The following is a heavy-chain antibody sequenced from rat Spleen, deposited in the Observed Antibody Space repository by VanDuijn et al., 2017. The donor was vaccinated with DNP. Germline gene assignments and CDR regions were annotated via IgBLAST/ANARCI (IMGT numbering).Heavy chain of an antibody. Sequence: EVQLVESRGDLVQPGRSLKLSCVASGFTFNNYWMTWIRQVPGKGLEWVASITSSGGSTYYPDSVKGRFTISRDNAKNTLYLQMSKLGSEDTAIYYCAREGDYYDGSFLDALDAWGQGTSVTVSS. D-gene: IGHD1-12*02. CDR2: ITSSGGST. CDR1: GFTFNNYW. J-gene: IGHJ4*01. CDR3: AREGDYYDGSFLDALDA. V-gene: IGHV5-31*01.